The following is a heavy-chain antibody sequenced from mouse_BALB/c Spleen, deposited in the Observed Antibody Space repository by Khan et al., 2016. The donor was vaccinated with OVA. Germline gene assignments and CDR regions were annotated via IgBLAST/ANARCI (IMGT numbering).Heavy chain of an antibody. V-gene: IGHV3-2*02. CDR3: ARVYGGDFDY. D-gene: IGHD1-1*01. CDR1: GFSITSDYA. J-gene: IGHJ2*01. CDR2: ISYSGNT. Sequence: QLEESGPGLVKPSQSLSLTCTVTGFSITSDYAWNWIRQFPGNKLEWMGYISYSGNTTYNPSLKSRISITRDTSKNQFFLQLNSVTIEDTATYYCARVYGGDFDYGGQGTTLTVSS.